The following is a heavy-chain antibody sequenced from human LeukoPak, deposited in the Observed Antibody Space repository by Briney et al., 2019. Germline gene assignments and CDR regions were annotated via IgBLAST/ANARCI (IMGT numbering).Heavy chain of an antibody. J-gene: IGHJ3*02. Sequence: GGSLRLSCSASGFTFSAYNMNWVRQAPGKGLEWVSSIHITSDWVYYADFVRGRFIISRDNSKNTLYLQMSSLRVEDTALYYCAASITMIDDALDMWGQGTMITVSS. CDR3: AASITMIDDALDM. V-gene: IGHV3-21*04. D-gene: IGHD3-22*01. CDR1: GFTFSAYN. CDR2: IHITSDWV.